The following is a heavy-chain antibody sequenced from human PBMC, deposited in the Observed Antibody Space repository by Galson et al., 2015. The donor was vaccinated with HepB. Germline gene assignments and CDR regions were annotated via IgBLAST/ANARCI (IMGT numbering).Heavy chain of an antibody. Sequence: SVKVSCKASGYTFTSYAMHWVRQAPGQRLEWMGWINAGNGNTKYSQKFQGRVTITRDTSASTAYMELSSLRSEDTAVYYCARGSPPPRWGSGVHHIFPFDYWGQGTLVTVSS. CDR3: ARGSPPPRWGSGVHHIFPFDY. CDR1: GYTFTSYA. J-gene: IGHJ4*02. V-gene: IGHV1-3*01. D-gene: IGHD3-10*01. CDR2: INAGNGNT.